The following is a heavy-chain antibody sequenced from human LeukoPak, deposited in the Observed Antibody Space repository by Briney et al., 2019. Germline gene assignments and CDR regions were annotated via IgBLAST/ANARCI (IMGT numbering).Heavy chain of an antibody. Sequence: GGSLRLTCAASGFAFNTYSIDWVRQAPGKGLEWFSYISSSGSNIYYADSVMGRFTISRDNANNLVFLQMNSLRAEDTAVYYCARVGRSGYSLDYWGQGTLVTVSS. CDR1: GFAFNTYS. D-gene: IGHD3-3*01. CDR3: ARVGRSGYSLDY. V-gene: IGHV3-48*04. J-gene: IGHJ4*02. CDR2: ISSSGSNI.